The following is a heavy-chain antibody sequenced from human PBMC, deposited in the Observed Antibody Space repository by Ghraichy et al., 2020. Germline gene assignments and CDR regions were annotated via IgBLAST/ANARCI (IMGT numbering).Heavy chain of an antibody. CDR3: ARKKRVGDAFDI. CDR1: GFSLSTSGMC. D-gene: IGHD1-26*01. CDR2: IDWDDDK. V-gene: IGHV2-70*11. Sequence: SGPTLVKPTQTLTLTCTFSGFSLSTSGMCVNWIRQPPGKALEWLARIDWDDDKYYSTSLKTRLTISKDTSKNQVVLTMTNMEPVDTATYYCARKKRVGDAFDIWGQGTMVTVSS. J-gene: IGHJ3*02.